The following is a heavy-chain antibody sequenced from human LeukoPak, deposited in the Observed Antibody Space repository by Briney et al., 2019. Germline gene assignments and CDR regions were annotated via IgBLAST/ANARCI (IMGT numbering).Heavy chain of an antibody. J-gene: IGHJ4*02. V-gene: IGHV3-53*01. CDR3: AKVGGSSSGWFFDY. D-gene: IGHD6-19*01. CDR2: IYSGGST. CDR1: GFTVSSNY. Sequence: GGSLRLSCAASGFTVSSNYMSWVRQAPGKGLEWVSVIYSGGSTYYADSVKGRFTISRDNSKNTLYLQMNSLRAEDTAVYYCAKVGGSSSGWFFDYWGQGTLVTVSS.